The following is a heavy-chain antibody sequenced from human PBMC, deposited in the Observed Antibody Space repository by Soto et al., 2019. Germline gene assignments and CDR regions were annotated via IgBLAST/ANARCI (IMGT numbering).Heavy chain of an antibody. Sequence: PGGSLRLSCASSVFTFSSYAMHCVRHSPGKWLEWVAVISYDGSNKYYADSVKGRFTISRDNSKNTLYLQMNSLRAEDTAVYYCARLGYSTGWHWEYWGQGTLVSVTS. CDR2: ISYDGSNK. D-gene: IGHD6-19*01. CDR3: ARLGYSTGWHWEY. CDR1: VFTFSSYA. V-gene: IGHV3-30-3*01. J-gene: IGHJ4*02.